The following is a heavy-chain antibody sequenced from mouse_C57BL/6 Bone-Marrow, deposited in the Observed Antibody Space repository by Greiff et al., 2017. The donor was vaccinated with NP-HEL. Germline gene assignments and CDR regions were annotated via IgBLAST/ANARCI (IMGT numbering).Heavy chain of an antibody. CDR1: GFNIKDYY. CDR2: IDPEDGDT. D-gene: IGHD1-1*01. V-gene: IGHV14-1*01. J-gene: IGHJ1*03. CDR3: TLTYYYGSRGWYFDV. Sequence: EVQLQQSGAELVRPGASVKLSCTASGFNIKDYYMHWVKQRPKQGLEWIGRIDPEDGDTEYAPKFQGKATMTADTSSNTAYLQLSSLTSEDTAVYYCTLTYYYGSRGWYFDVWGTGTTVTVSS.